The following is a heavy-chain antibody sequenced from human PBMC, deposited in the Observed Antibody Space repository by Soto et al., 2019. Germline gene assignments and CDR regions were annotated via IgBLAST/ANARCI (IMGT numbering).Heavy chain of an antibody. CDR3: ARDRGIAARPGAGWFDP. J-gene: IGHJ5*02. D-gene: IGHD6-6*01. Sequence: QVQLVESGGGVVQPGRSLRLSCAASGFTFSSYGMHWVRQAPGKGLEWVAVIWYDGSNKYYADSVKGRFTISRDNSKNTLDLQMNSLRAEDTAVYYCARDRGIAARPGAGWFDPWGQGTLVTVSS. V-gene: IGHV3-33*01. CDR2: IWYDGSNK. CDR1: GFTFSSYG.